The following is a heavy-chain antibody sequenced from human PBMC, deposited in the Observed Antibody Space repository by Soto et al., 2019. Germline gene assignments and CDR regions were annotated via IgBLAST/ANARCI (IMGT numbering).Heavy chain of an antibody. CDR3: ASRWGQTLFYGSGSFYTW. D-gene: IGHD3-10*01. Sequence: QVQLVQSGAEVRKPGASVKVSCKASGYTFADYGISWVRQAPGQGLEWMGWISAYNGNTKFAQKFQGRVTMTTDTSTGKAYMELRSLRSAETAVYCCASRWGQTLFYGSGSFYTWWGQGTLVTVSS. V-gene: IGHV1-18*01. CDR1: GYTFADYG. CDR2: ISAYNGNT. J-gene: IGHJ4*02.